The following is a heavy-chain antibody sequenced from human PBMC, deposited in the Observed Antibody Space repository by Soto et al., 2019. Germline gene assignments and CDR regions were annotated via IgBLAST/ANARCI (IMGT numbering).Heavy chain of an antibody. CDR3: SRSSRPLWCFDY. CDR1: GGTFSSYA. CDR2: IIPIFGTA. Sequence: ASVKVSCKASGGTFSSYAISWVRQAPGQGLEWMGGIIPIFGTANYAQKFQGRVTINADESTSTAYMELSSLRSAVSSFFFCSRSSRPLWCFDYWGQGTLVTXSS. J-gene: IGHJ4*02. V-gene: IGHV1-69*13. D-gene: IGHD3-10*01.